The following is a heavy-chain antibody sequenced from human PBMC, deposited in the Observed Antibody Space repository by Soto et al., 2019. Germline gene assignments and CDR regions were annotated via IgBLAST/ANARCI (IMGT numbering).Heavy chain of an antibody. CDR2: IYYSGST. J-gene: IGHJ4*02. V-gene: IGHV4-30-4*01. CDR1: GGSISSGDYY. D-gene: IGHD7-27*01. Sequence: QVQLQESGPGLVKPSQTLSLTCTVSGGSISSGDYYWSWIRQPPGKGLEWIGYIYYSGSTYYHTSLKSRVTISVDTSKNRFSLKLSSVTAADTAVYYCAGNKGETGLGINYWGQGTLVTVSS. CDR3: AGNKGETGLGINY.